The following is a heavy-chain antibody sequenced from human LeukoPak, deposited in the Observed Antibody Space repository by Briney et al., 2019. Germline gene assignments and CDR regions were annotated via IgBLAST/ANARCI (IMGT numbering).Heavy chain of an antibody. V-gene: IGHV1-24*01. Sequence: GASVKVSCKASGYTLTELSMHWVRQAPGKGLEWMGGFDPEDGETIYAQKFQGRVTMTEDTSTDTAYMELSSLRSEDTAVYYCATVYGSIAAAGTRDYYGMDVWGKGTTVTVPS. J-gene: IGHJ6*04. CDR2: FDPEDGET. CDR1: GYTLTELS. D-gene: IGHD6-13*01. CDR3: ATVYGSIAAAGTRDYYGMDV.